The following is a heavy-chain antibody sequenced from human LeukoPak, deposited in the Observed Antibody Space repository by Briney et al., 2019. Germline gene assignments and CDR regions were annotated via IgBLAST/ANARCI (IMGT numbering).Heavy chain of an antibody. V-gene: IGHV4-34*01. CDR2: INHSGST. D-gene: IGHD1-26*01. Sequence: PSETLSLTCAVYGGSFSGYYWSWIRQPPGKGLEWIGEINHSGSTNYNPSPKSRVTISVDTSKNQFSVKLSSVTAADTAVYYCARHCGQWELPKYYFDSWGQGTLVTVSS. CDR1: GGSFSGYY. J-gene: IGHJ4*02. CDR3: ARHCGQWELPKYYFDS.